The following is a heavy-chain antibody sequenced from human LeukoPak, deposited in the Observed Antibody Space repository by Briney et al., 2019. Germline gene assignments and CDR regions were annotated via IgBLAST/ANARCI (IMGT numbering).Heavy chain of an antibody. CDR1: GGSISSYY. CDR2: IYYSGST. Sequence: TETLSLTCTVSGGSISSYYWNWIRQPPGKGLEWIGYIYYSGSTNYNPSLKSRVTISVDTSKNQFSLKLSSVTAADTAVYYCARVPVDTDAFDIWGQGTMVTVSS. CDR3: ARVPVDTDAFDI. J-gene: IGHJ3*02. D-gene: IGHD5-18*01. V-gene: IGHV4-59*01.